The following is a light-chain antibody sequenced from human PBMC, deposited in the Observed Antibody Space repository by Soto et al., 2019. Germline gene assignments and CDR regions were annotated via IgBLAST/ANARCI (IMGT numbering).Light chain of an antibody. CDR1: QYIGSW. V-gene: IGKV1-12*01. CDR2: AAS. CDR3: QQGNSLPLA. Sequence: DIQMTQSPSSVSASVGDRVTITCRASQYIGSWLAWYQQKPGKAPKLLLSAASNLQSGVPTRFSGSGSGTDFTLTISRLQPEDVATYFCQQGNSLPLAFGGGTKVEIK. J-gene: IGKJ4*01.